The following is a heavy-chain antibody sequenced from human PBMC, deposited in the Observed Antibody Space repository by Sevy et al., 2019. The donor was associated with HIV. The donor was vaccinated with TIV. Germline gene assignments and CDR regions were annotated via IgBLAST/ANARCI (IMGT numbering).Heavy chain of an antibody. Sequence: GGSLRLSCVASGFTFSNYGTHWVRQAPGKGLEWVAITSYNEGGENYADSVKGRFTISRDNSKMALYMQRYGLTTEDTGVYYCAKDTGSSGYDHYGLDVWGQGTTVTVSS. CDR1: GFTFSNYG. CDR2: TSYNEGGE. D-gene: IGHD6-19*01. J-gene: IGHJ6*02. CDR3: AKDTGSSGYDHYGLDV. V-gene: IGHV3-30*18.